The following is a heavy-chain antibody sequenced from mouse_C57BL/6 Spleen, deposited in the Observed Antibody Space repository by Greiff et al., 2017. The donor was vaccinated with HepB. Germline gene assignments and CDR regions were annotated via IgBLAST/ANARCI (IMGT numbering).Heavy chain of an antibody. V-gene: IGHV6-3*01. D-gene: IGHD2-4*01. Sequence: EVMLVESGGGLVQPGGSMKLSCVASGFTFSNYWMNWVRQSPEKGLEWVAQIRLKSDNYATHYAESVKGRLTISRDDSKSSVYLQMNNLRAEDTGIYYCTDDYDYDGGFDYWGQGTTLTVSS. CDR1: GFTFSNYW. J-gene: IGHJ2*01. CDR2: IRLKSDNYAT. CDR3: TDDYDYDGGFDY.